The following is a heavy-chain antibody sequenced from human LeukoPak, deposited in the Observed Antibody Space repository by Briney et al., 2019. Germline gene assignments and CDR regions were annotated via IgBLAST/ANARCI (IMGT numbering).Heavy chain of an antibody. D-gene: IGHD7-27*01. J-gene: IGHJ4*02. CDR3: ASRKLGNDY. Sequence: SETLSLTCTVSSGSINTSNYYWGWIRQPPGKGLEWIGNIFYRGGTYYSPSLKSRVTISLDTSRNQFSLNLNSVTAADTAVYYCASRKLGNDYWGQGTLVTVSS. CDR1: SGSINTSNYY. V-gene: IGHV4-39*07. CDR2: IFYRGGT.